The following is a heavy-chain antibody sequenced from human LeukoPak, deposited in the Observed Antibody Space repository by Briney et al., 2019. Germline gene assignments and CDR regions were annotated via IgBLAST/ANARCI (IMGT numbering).Heavy chain of an antibody. V-gene: IGHV1-2*02. Sequence: ASVKVSCKASGYTFTGYYMHWVRQAPGQGLEWMGWINPNSGGTNYAQKFQGRVTMTRDTSISTAYMELSRLRSDDTAVYYCARDVPYSSGWYGGIVDYWGQGTLVTVSS. J-gene: IGHJ4*02. CDR3: ARDVPYSSGWYGGIVDY. D-gene: IGHD6-19*01. CDR1: GYTFTGYY. CDR2: INPNSGGT.